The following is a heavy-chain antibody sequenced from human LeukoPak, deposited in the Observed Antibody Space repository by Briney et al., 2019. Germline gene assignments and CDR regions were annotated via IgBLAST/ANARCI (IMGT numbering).Heavy chain of an antibody. CDR1: GGSFSGYY. D-gene: IGHD6-25*01. Sequence: PSETLSLTCAVYGGSFSGYYWSWIRQPPGKGLEWIGEINHSGSTNYNPSLKSRVTISVDTSKNQFPLKLSSVTAADTAVYYCARERRLPDYWGQGTLVTVSS. J-gene: IGHJ4*02. V-gene: IGHV4-34*01. CDR2: INHSGST. CDR3: ARERRLPDY.